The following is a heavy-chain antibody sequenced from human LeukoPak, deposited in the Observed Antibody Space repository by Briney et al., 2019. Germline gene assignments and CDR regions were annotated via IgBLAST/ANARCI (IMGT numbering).Heavy chain of an antibody. V-gene: IGHV4-30-4*01. Sequence: TPSETLSLTCSVSGDSISIGDYRWSWIRQSPGKGLEWIGYIYYIGTAYYNPSLRSRVALSADTSMNQFSLKLNSVTVADSAVYFCARARGDSPRIYYYMDVWGKGTTVTVSS. CDR3: ARARGDSPRIYYYMDV. CDR2: IYYIGTA. CDR1: GDSISIGDYR. D-gene: IGHD3-16*01. J-gene: IGHJ6*03.